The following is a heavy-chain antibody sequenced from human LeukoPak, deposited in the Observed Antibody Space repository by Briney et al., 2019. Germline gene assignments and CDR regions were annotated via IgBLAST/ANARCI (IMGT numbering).Heavy chain of an antibody. Sequence: ESLKISCKGSGYSFTSYWIGWVRQMPGKGLEWMGIIYPGDSDTRYSPSFQGQVTISADKSISTAYLQWSSLKASDTAMYYCARQRWGCSGGSCLSYFDYWGQGTLVTVSS. CDR2: IYPGDSDT. CDR3: ARQRWGCSGGSCLSYFDY. J-gene: IGHJ4*02. D-gene: IGHD2-15*01. V-gene: IGHV5-51*01. CDR1: GYSFTSYW.